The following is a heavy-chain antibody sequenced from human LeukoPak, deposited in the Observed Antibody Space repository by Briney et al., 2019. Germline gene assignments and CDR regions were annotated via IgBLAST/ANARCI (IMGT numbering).Heavy chain of an antibody. D-gene: IGHD5-12*01. V-gene: IGHV3-11*03. J-gene: IGHJ4*02. CDR2: ISSTSSYT. CDR1: GFTFSDYY. CDR3: ARSYGWLPGGM. Sequence: PGGSLSLSRAASGFTFSDYYMSWIRQAPGKGLEWVSYISSTSSYTNYADSVKGRFTISRDNAKNSLHLQMNSLRAEDTAVYYCARSYGWLPGGMWGQGTLVTVSS.